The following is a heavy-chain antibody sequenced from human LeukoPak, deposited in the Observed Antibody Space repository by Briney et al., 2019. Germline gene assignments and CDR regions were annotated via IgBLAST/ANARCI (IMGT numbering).Heavy chain of an antibody. Sequence: EASVKVSCKASGYTFTGYYMHWVRQAPGQGLEWMGWINPNSGGTNYAQKFQGRVTMTRDTSISTAYMELSSLRSEDTAVYYCARDNSLQDMAWWFDPWGQGTLVIVSS. V-gene: IGHV1-2*02. CDR3: ARDNSLQDMAWWFDP. CDR1: GYTFTGYY. CDR2: INPNSGGT. J-gene: IGHJ5*02. D-gene: IGHD5-24*01.